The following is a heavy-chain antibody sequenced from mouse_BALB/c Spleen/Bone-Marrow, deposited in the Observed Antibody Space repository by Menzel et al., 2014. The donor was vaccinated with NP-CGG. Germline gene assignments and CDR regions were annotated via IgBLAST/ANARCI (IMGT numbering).Heavy chain of an antibody. J-gene: IGHJ2*01. Sequence: LVESGAELVRPGSSVKISCKASGYVFSSYWMNWVKQRPGQGLEWIGQIYPGDGDTNYNGKFKGKATLTADKSSSTAYMQLSSLTSEGSAVYFCARKYGDYWGQGTTLTVSS. CDR2: IYPGDGDT. CDR3: ARKYGDY. V-gene: IGHV1-80*01. CDR1: GYVFSSYW. D-gene: IGHD2-10*02.